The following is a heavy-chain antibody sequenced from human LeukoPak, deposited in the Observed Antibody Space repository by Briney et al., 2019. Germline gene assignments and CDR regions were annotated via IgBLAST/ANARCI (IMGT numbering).Heavy chain of an antibody. CDR2: IYYSGST. CDR3: ATNSRRPLDYMDV. Sequence: PSETLSLTCTVSGGSISSYYWSWIRQPPGKGLEWIGYIYYSGSTNYNPSLKSRVTISVDTSKNQFSLKLSSVTAADTAVYYCATNSRRPLDYMDVWGKGTTVTVSS. CDR1: GGSISSYY. V-gene: IGHV4-59*12. D-gene: IGHD2-21*01. J-gene: IGHJ6*03.